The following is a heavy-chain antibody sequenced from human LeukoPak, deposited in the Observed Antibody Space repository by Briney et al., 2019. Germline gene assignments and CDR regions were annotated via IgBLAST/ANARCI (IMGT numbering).Heavy chain of an antibody. V-gene: IGHV3-7*01. J-gene: IGHJ4*02. D-gene: IGHD3-16*02. CDR3: ARGVGSYDYVWGSYRYSLDY. CDR1: GFTFSSYW. CDR2: IKQDGSEK. Sequence: PGGSLRLSCAASGFTFSSYWMSWVRQAPGKGLEWVANIKQDGSEKYYVDSVKGRFTISRDNAKNSLYLQMNSLRAEDTAVYYCARGVGSYDYVWGSYRYSLDYWGQGTLVTASS.